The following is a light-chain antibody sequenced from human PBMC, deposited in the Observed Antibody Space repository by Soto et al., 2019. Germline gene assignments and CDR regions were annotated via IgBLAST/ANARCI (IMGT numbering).Light chain of an antibody. Sequence: EIVLTQSPATLSLSPEKRSTLSCRASQGVSAYFTWYQQKPGQAPRLLIYDASNRATGIPARFSGSGPGTDFTLTISSLEPKDFAVYYCQQRTNWQITFGQGTRLEIK. V-gene: IGKV3D-11*01. CDR3: QQRTNWQIT. J-gene: IGKJ5*01. CDR2: DAS. CDR1: QGVSAY.